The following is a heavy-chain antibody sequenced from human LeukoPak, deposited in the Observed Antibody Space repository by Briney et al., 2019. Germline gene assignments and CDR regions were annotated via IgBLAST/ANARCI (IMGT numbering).Heavy chain of an antibody. CDR1: GFTFSSYA. V-gene: IGHV3-30-3*01. J-gene: IGHJ1*01. CDR3: ARDRAPTADRGGEYFQH. D-gene: IGHD2-2*01. CDR2: ISYDGSNK. Sequence: GGSLRLSCAASGFTFSSYAMHWVRQAPGKGLEWVAVISYDGSNKYYADSVKGRFTISRDNSKNTLYLQMNSLRAEDTAVYYCARDRAPTADRGGEYFQHWGQGTLVTVSS.